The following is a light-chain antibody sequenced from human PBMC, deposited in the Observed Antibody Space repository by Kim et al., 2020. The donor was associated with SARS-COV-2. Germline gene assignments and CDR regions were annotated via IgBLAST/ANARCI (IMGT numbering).Light chain of an antibody. V-gene: IGLV3-21*04. CDR2: YYS. Sequence: PGKAARITYGGNNIGSKSVHWYQQKPGQAPVLVIYYYSARPSGIPERFSGSNSGNTATLTISRVEAEDEADYYCQVWDSSSDHRVFGGGTQLTVL. J-gene: IGLJ3*02. CDR1: NIGSKS. CDR3: QVWDSSSDHRV.